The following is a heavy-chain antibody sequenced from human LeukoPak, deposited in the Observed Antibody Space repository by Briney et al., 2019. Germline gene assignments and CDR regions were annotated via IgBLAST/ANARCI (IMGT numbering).Heavy chain of an antibody. CDR3: AKVMVRGVITGPCDY. Sequence: GGSLRLSCAASGFTFSSYAMSWVRQAPGKGLEWVSAISGSGGSTYYADSVKGRFTISRDNSKNTLYLQMNSLRAEDTAVYYCAKVMVRGVITGPCDYWGQGTLVTVSS. V-gene: IGHV3-23*01. J-gene: IGHJ4*02. CDR1: GFTFSSYA. CDR2: ISGSGGST. D-gene: IGHD3-10*01.